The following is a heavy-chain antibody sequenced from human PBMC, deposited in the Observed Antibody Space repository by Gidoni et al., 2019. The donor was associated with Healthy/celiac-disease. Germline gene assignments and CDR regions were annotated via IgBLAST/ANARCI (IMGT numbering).Heavy chain of an antibody. J-gene: IGHJ4*02. CDR1: GGSISSSSYY. V-gene: IGHV4-39*01. D-gene: IGHD4-17*01. CDR2: IYYSGST. Sequence: QLQLQESGPGLVKPSETLSLTCTVSGGSISSSSYYWGWIRQPPGKGLEWIGSIYYSGSTYYNPSLKSRVTISVDTSKNQFSLKLSSVTAADTAVYYCARLDITVSIDYWGQGTLVTVSS. CDR3: ARLDITVSIDY.